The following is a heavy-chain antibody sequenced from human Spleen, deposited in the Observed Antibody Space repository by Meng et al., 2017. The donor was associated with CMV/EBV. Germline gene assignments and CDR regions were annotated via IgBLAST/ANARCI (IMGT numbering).Heavy chain of an antibody. Sequence: AASGFTFSNAWMNWVRQAPGKGLEWVSVIYSGGSTYHADSVKGRFTISRDNSKNTLYLQMNSLRAEDTAVYYCARDLVYTSGSPFGYWGQGTLVTVSS. D-gene: IGHD6-19*01. J-gene: IGHJ4*02. CDR2: IYSGGST. CDR1: GFTFSNAW. CDR3: ARDLVYTSGSPFGY. V-gene: IGHV3-53*01.